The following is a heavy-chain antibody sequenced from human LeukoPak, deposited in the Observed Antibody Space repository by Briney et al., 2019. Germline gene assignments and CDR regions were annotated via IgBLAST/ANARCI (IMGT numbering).Heavy chain of an antibody. J-gene: IGHJ4*02. V-gene: IGHV3-48*02. CDR2: ISSSSSTI. Sequence: PGGSLRLSCAASGFTFSSYSMNWVRQASGKGLEWVSYISSSSSTIYYADSVKGRFTISRDNAKNSLYLQMNSLRDEDTAVYYCARDPYYYDSSGYSKFDYWGQGTLVTVSS. CDR3: ARDPYYYDSSGYSKFDY. D-gene: IGHD3-22*01. CDR1: GFTFSSYS.